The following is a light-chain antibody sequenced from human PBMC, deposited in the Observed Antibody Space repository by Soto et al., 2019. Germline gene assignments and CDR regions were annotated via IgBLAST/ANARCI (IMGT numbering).Light chain of an antibody. V-gene: IGLV2-14*01. CDR3: AAWDDSLNGYV. CDR2: EVV. J-gene: IGLJ1*01. CDR1: SSDVGGYDY. Sequence: QSVLTQPASVSGSPGQSITISCTVTSSDVGGYDYVSWYQRHPGKAPELMIYEVVNRPSWVSNRFSGSKSGTSASLAISGLQSEDEADYYCAAWDDSLNGYVFGTGTKVTVL.